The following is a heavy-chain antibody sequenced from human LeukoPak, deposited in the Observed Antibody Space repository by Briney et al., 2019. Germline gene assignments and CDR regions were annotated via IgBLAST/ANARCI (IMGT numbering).Heavy chain of an antibody. V-gene: IGHV4-39*01. CDR1: GGSISSSSYY. J-gene: IGHJ4*02. D-gene: IGHD1-26*01. Sequence: SETLSLTCTVSGGSISSSSYYWGWIRQPPGKGLEWIGSIYYSGSTYYNPSLKSQVTISVDTSKNQFSLKLSSVTAADTAVYYCARAFSPCGGSYCSPPSFDYWGQGTLVTVSS. CDR2: IYYSGST. CDR3: ARAFSPCGGSYCSPPSFDY.